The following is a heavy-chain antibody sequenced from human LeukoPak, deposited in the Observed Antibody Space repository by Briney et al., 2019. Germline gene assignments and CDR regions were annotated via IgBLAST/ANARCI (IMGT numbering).Heavy chain of an antibody. CDR3: ASSPPSPYPLYQLLPNY. J-gene: IGHJ4*02. V-gene: IGHV3-23*01. D-gene: IGHD2-2*01. CDR1: GFTFSSYA. Sequence: GGSLRLSCAASGFTFSSYAMSWVRQAPGKGLEWVSGISGSGGNTNYADSVKGRFTISRDNAKNSLYLQMNSLRAEDTAVYYCASSPPSPYPLYQLLPNYWGQGTLVTVSS. CDR2: ISGSGGNT.